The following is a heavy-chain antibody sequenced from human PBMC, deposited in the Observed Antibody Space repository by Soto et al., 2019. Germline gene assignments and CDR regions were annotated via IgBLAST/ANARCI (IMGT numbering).Heavy chain of an antibody. Sequence: SETVSLTCTVSGGSVSSGSYYWSWIRQPPGKGLEWIGYIYYSGSTNYNPSLKSRVTISVDTSKNQFSLKLSSVTAADTAVYYCALGYCTNGVCSGFDPWGQGTLVTVSS. V-gene: IGHV4-61*01. CDR1: GGSVSSGSYY. D-gene: IGHD2-8*01. CDR2: IYYSGST. J-gene: IGHJ5*02. CDR3: ALGYCTNGVCSGFDP.